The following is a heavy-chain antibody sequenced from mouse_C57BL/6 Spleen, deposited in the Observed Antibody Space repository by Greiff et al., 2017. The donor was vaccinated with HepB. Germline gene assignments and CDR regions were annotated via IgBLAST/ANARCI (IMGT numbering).Heavy chain of an antibody. CDR2: ISYDGSN. D-gene: IGHD1-1*01. Sequence: VQLQQSGPGLVKPSQSLSLTCSVTGYSITSGYYWNWIRQFPGNKLEWMGYISYDGSNNYNPSLKNRISITRDTSKNQFFLKLNSVTTEDTATYYCAREETVVATSFYWYFDVWGTGTTVTVSS. CDR1: GYSITSGYY. J-gene: IGHJ1*03. CDR3: AREETVVATSFYWYFDV. V-gene: IGHV3-6*01.